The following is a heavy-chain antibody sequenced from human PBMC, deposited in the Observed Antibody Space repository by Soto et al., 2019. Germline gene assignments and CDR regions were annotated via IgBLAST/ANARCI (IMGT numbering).Heavy chain of an antibody. CDR2: IYYSGST. CDR3: AGYNWNDDY. CDR1: GGYXSSSGYY. V-gene: IGHV4-39*01. Sequence: SETISLTWTVAGGYXSSSGYYWGWIRQPPGKGLEWIGSIYYSGSTYYNPSLKSRVTISVDTSKNQFSLKLSSVTAADTAVYYCAGYNWNDDYWGQGTLVTVS. D-gene: IGHD1-1*01. J-gene: IGHJ4*02.